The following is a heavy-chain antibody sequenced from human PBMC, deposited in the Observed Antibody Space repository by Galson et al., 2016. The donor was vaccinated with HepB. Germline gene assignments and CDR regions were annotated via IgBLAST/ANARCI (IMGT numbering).Heavy chain of an antibody. CDR1: GFSVTSSY. J-gene: IGHJ4*02. CDR3: ARGLVGSTTAFDS. CDR2: IYSSGAT. D-gene: IGHD2/OR15-2a*01. V-gene: IGHV3-53*04. Sequence: SLRLSCAASGFSVTSSYMSWVRQAPGKGLEWVSVIYSSGATYYAESAEGRFIISRHNSRNTVDLQMSSLRAEDTAFYYCARGLVGSTTAFDSWGQGTLVAVSS.